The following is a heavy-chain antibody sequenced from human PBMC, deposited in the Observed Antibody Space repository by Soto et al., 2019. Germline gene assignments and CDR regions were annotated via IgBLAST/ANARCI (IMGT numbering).Heavy chain of an antibody. J-gene: IGHJ5*02. Sequence: QVQLVQSGAEVKKPGYSVKVSCKASGGTFSSYAISWVRQAPGQGLEWMGGIIPIFGTANYAQKFQGRVKITADESTSTAYMELSSLRSEDTAVYYCARDGTWAARWFDPWGQGTLVTVSS. CDR1: GGTFSSYA. CDR3: ARDGTWAARWFDP. D-gene: IGHD6-6*01. V-gene: IGHV1-69*01. CDR2: IIPIFGTA.